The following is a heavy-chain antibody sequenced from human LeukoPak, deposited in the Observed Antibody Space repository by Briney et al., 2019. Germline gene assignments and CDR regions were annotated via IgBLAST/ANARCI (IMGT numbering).Heavy chain of an antibody. V-gene: IGHV3-30-3*01. J-gene: IGHJ3*02. CDR3: ARGQHRVTYSDDAFDI. CDR1: GFTFSSYA. Sequence: RGSLRLSCAPSGFTFSSYAMHWVRQAPGKGLEWVAVISYAGSNKFYADSVRGRVTISRDNSKNTLYLQMNNLKTEDTAVYYCARGQHRVTYSDDAFDIWGQGTRVTVSS. D-gene: IGHD4-11*01. CDR2: ISYAGSNK.